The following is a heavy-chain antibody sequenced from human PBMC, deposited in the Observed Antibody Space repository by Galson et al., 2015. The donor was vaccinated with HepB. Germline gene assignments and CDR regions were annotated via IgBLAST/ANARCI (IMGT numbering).Heavy chain of an antibody. CDR3: AKDALIAVAGTCDY. CDR1: GFTFSSYG. Sequence: SLRLSCAASGFTFSSYGMHWVRQAPGKGLEWVAVISYDGSNKYYADSVKGRFTISRDNSKNTLYLQMNSLRAEDTAVYYCAKDALIAVAGTCDYWGQGTLVTVSS. CDR2: ISYDGSNK. J-gene: IGHJ4*02. D-gene: IGHD6-19*01. V-gene: IGHV3-30*18.